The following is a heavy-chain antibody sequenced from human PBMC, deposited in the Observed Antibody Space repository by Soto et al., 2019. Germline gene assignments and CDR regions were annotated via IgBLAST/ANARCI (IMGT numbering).Heavy chain of an antibody. CDR1: GASINSYY. V-gene: IGHV4-59*01. CDR2: IYYTGNT. J-gene: IGHJ6*02. Sequence: QVHLQESGPGLVKPSETLSLTCTVSGASINSYYWSWVRQPPGKGLEWIGYIYYTGNTNYNSSLKSRGTISVDASKKQSAPTLSSVTAADTAVYYCARDRTAGRLVRGGYYYYGMDVWGPGTTVTVSS. CDR3: ARDRTAGRLVRGGYYYYGMDV. D-gene: IGHD3-10*01.